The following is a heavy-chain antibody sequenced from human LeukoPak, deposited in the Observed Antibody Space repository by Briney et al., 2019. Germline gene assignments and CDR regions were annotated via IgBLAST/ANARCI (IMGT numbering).Heavy chain of an antibody. D-gene: IGHD5/OR15-5a*01. J-gene: IGHJ2*01. CDR2: IYYSGST. V-gene: IGHV4-59*01. CDR3: ARDLRYFDL. Sequence: TSETLSLTCTVSGGSISSYYWSRIRQPPGKGLEWIGYIYYSGSTNYNPSLKSRVTISVDTSKNQFSLKLSSVTAADTAVYYCARDLRYFDLWGRGTLVTVSS. CDR1: GGSISSYY.